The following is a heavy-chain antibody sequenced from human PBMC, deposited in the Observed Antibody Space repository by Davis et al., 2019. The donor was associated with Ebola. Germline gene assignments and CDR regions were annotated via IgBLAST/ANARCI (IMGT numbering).Heavy chain of an antibody. CDR1: GFTFSSYW. CDR2: IKQDGSEK. CDR3: ARRYCSGGSCYSYYYYGMDV. Sequence: GGSLKLSCAASGFTFSSYWMSWVRQAPGKGLEWVANIKQDGSEKYYVDSEKGRFTISRDNAKNSLYLQMNSLRAEDTAVYYCARRYCSGGSCYSYYYYGMDVWGQGTTVTVSS. D-gene: IGHD2-15*01. J-gene: IGHJ6*02. V-gene: IGHV3-7*01.